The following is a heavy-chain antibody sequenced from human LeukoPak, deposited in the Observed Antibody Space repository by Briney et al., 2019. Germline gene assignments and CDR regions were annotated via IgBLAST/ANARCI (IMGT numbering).Heavy chain of an antibody. CDR3: ASSPGKAVV. J-gene: IGHJ4*02. D-gene: IGHD6-19*01. CDR1: GLTFIIYW. CDR2: INSDGSST. Sequence: GGSLRLSVAASGLTFIIYWIHSVRQAPGKGLVWVSRINSDGSSTSYADSVKGRFTISRDNAKNTLYLQMNSLRAEDTAVYYCASSPGKAVVWGQGTLVTVSS. V-gene: IGHV3-74*01.